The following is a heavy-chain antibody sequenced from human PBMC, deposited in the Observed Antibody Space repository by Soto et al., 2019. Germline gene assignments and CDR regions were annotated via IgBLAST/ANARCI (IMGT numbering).Heavy chain of an antibody. V-gene: IGHV5-51*01. CDR2: IYPGDSDT. CDR1: GYSFTSYW. Sequence: GESLKISCKGSGYSFTSYWIGWVRQMPGKGLEWMGIIYPGDSDTRYSPSFQGQVTISADKSISTAYLQWSSLKASDTPMYYGARHPFPRHYYYYRDVWGKGTTVTVSS. CDR3: ARHPFPRHYYYYRDV. J-gene: IGHJ6*03.